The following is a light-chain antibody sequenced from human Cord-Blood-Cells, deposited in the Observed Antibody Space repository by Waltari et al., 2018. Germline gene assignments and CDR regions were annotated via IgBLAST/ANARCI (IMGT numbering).Light chain of an antibody. CDR3: QHYYSTPLYT. J-gene: IGKJ2*01. CDR2: WAS. Sequence: DIVMTQSPDSMAVSLGEWATINCKSSQSVLYSSNNKNYLAWYQQKPGQPPKLLIYWASTRESGVPDRFSGSGSGTDFTLTISSLQAEDVAVYYCQHYYSTPLYTFGQGTKLEIK. CDR1: QSVLYSSNNKNY. V-gene: IGKV4-1*01.